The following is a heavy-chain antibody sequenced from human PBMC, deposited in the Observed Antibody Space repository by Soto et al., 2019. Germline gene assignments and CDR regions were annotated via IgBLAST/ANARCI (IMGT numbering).Heavy chain of an antibody. V-gene: IGHV3-33*01. CDR2: IWSDGNNK. J-gene: IGHJ4*02. CDR1: GYTFTNYY. D-gene: IGHD3-9*01. Sequence: SCKTSGYTFTNYYMHWVRQAPGKGLEWVAVIWSDGNNKYYADSVKGRFTISRDNSKKTLYLQMNSLRAEDTAVYYCARVFDTYYFDSWGQGNMVTVSS. CDR3: ARVFDTYYFDS.